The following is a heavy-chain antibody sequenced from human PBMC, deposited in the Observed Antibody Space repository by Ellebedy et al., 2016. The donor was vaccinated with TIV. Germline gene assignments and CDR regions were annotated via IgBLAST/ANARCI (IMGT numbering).Heavy chain of an antibody. D-gene: IGHD2-8*01. Sequence: SETLSLTCTVSGGSISSYYWSWIRQPPGKGLEWIGNIYYSGSTYYNPSLKSRVTISVDTSKNQFSLKLTSVTAADTAVYYCARGHSYATGGFNRRSWLQTTYYGMDVWGHGTTVTVSS. V-gene: IGHV4-59*12. J-gene: IGHJ6*02. CDR3: ARGHSYATGGFNRRSWLQTTYYGMDV. CDR2: IYYSGST. CDR1: GGSISSYY.